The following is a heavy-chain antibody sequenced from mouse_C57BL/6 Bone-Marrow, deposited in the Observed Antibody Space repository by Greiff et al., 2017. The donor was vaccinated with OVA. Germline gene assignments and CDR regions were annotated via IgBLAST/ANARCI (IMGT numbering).Heavy chain of an antibody. CDR1: GFTFSDYG. CDR3: ARNSGRFAY. Sequence: EVQVVESGGGLVKPGGSLKLSCAASGFTFSDYGMHWVRQAPEKGLEWVAYISSGSSTIYYADTVKGRFTISRDNAKNTLFLQMTSLRSEDTAMYYCARNSGRFAYWGQGTLVTVSA. V-gene: IGHV5-17*01. J-gene: IGHJ3*01. CDR2: ISSGSSTI. D-gene: IGHD4-1*01.